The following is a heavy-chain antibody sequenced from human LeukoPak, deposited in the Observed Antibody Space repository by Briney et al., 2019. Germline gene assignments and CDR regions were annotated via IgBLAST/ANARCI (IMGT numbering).Heavy chain of an antibody. CDR2: IYYSGST. D-gene: IGHD3-9*01. CDR3: ARGDDILTGYDY. V-gene: IGHV4-61*08. CDR1: GGSISSGDYY. Sequence: SETLSLTCTVSGGSISSGDYYWSWIRQPPGKGLVWIGYIYYSGSTNYNPSLKSRVTISVDTSKNQFSLKLSSVTAADTAVYYCARGDDILTGYDYWGQGTLVTVSS. J-gene: IGHJ4*02.